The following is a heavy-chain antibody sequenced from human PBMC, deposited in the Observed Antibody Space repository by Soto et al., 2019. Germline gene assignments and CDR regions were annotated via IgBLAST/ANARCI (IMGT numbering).Heavy chain of an antibody. J-gene: IGHJ5*02. V-gene: IGHV1-8*01. CDR1: GYTFSDYD. CDR3: ARGRFRRTWFDP. CDR2: MNPYSGNT. Sequence: QVQLVQSGAEVKKPGDSVKVSCKASGYTFSDYDINSVRQAAGQGLEWMGWMNPYSGNTGYAQKFQGRVTMTTDTSITTAYLELSSLTFEDTAIYYCARGRFRRTWFDPWGQGTLVTVSS. D-gene: IGHD3-16*01.